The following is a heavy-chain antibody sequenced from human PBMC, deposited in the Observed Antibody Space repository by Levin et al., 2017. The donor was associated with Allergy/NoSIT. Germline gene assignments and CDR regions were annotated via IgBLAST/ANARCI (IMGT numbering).Heavy chain of an antibody. J-gene: IGHJ4*02. CDR1: GYSFTSYW. CDR3: ARRPWGSGGLSYFDY. Sequence: GESLKISCKGSGYSFTSYWIGWVRQMPGKGLEWMGIIYPGDSDTRYSPSFQGQVTISADKSISTAYLQWSSLKASDTAMYYCARRPWGSGGLSYFDYWGQGTLVTVSS. CDR2: IYPGDSDT. D-gene: IGHD3-10*01. V-gene: IGHV5-51*01.